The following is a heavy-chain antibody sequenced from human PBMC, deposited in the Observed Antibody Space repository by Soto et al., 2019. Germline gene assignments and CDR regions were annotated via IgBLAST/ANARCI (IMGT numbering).Heavy chain of an antibody. V-gene: IGHV4-4*02. J-gene: IGHJ5*02. CDR3: ARVIAAAVHWFDP. D-gene: IGHD6-13*01. CDR2: IYHSGST. CDR1: GGSISSSNW. Sequence: QVQLQESGPGLVKPSGTLSLTCAVSGGSISSSNWWSWVRQPPGKGLEWIGEIYHSGSTNYNPSLKSRVTIPVDKAKNQFAPKRSSATCADTAVYYCARVIAAAVHWFDPWGQGTLITVSS.